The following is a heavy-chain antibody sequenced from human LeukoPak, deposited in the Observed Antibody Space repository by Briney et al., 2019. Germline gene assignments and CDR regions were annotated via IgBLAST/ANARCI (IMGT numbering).Heavy chain of an antibody. Sequence: PSQTLSLTCTVSGGSISSGGYYWRWIRQHPGKGLEWIGYIYYSGSTYYNPSLKSRVTISVDTSKNQFSLKLSSVTAADTAVYYCARGVVAATRYFDYWGQGTLVTVSS. V-gene: IGHV4-31*03. J-gene: IGHJ4*02. D-gene: IGHD2-15*01. CDR3: ARGVVAATRYFDY. CDR2: IYYSGST. CDR1: GGSISSGGYY.